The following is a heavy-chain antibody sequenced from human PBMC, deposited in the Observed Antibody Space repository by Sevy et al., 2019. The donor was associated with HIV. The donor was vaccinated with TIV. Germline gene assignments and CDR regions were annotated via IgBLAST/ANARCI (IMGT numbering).Heavy chain of an antibody. CDR2: ISSSSSTI. Sequence: GGSLRLSCAASGFTFSSYSMNWVRQAPGKGLEWVSYISSSSSTIYYADSVKGRFTISRDNAKNSLYLQMNSLRDEDTAVYYCAGHCSSTSCYMPAPNWGQGTLVTVSS. CDR1: GFTFSSYS. CDR3: AGHCSSTSCYMPAPN. J-gene: IGHJ4*02. D-gene: IGHD2-2*01. V-gene: IGHV3-48*02.